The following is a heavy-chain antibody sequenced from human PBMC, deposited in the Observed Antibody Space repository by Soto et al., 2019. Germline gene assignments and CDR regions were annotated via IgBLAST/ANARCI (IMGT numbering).Heavy chain of an antibody. V-gene: IGHV3-48*02. CDR2: ISSSSSTI. J-gene: IGHJ6*02. D-gene: IGHD5-18*01. CDR3: ARDRDTASYYGMDV. Sequence: GGSLRLSCAASAFTFRSDSMNWVRQAPRKGLEWVSYISSSSSTIYYADSVKGRFTISRDNAKNSLYLQMNSLRDEDTVVYYCARDRDTASYYGMDVWGQGTTVTVSS. CDR1: AFTFRSDS.